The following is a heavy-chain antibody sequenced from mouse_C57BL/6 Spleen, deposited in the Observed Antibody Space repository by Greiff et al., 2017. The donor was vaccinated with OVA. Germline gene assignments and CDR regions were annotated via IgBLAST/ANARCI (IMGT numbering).Heavy chain of an antibody. CDR1: GYSITSGYY. CDR3: AREGSYDGYYFDY. Sequence: EVKVEESGPGLVKPSQSLSLTCSVTGYSITSGYYWNWIRQFPGNKLEWMGYISYDGSNNYNPSLKNRISITRDTSKNQFFLKLNSVTTEDTATYYCAREGSYDGYYFDYWGQGTTLTVSS. J-gene: IGHJ2*01. CDR2: ISYDGSN. V-gene: IGHV3-6*01. D-gene: IGHD2-3*01.